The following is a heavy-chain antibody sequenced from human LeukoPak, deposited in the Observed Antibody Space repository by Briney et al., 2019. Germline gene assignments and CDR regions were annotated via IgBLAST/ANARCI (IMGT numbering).Heavy chain of an antibody. CDR1: GFTFSSYW. V-gene: IGHV3-7*01. CDR3: ASHNSGYRY. CDR2: IKQDGSEK. Sequence: PGGSLRLSSAACGFTFSSYWMSWVRQAPGKGLEWVANIKQDGSEKYYVDSVKGRFTISRDNAKNSLYLQMNSLRAEDTAVYYCASHNSGYRYWGQGTLVTVSS. J-gene: IGHJ4*02. D-gene: IGHD3-22*01.